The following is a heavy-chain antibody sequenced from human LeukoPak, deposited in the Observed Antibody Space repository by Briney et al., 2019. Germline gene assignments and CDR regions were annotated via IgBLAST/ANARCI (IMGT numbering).Heavy chain of an antibody. J-gene: IGHJ4*02. V-gene: IGHV4-34*01. CDR1: GGSISSYY. D-gene: IGHD5-12*01. CDR2: INHSGST. CDR3: ARFYSGPFDY. Sequence: PSETLSLTCTVSGGSISSYYWSWIRQPPGKGLEWIGEINHSGSTNYNPSLKSRVTISVDTSKNQFSLKLSSVTAADTAVYYCARFYSGPFDYWGQGTLVTVSS.